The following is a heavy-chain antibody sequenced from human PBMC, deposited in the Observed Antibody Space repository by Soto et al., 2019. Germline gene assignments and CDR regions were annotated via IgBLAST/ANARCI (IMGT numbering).Heavy chain of an antibody. CDR1: GFSFSDYV. D-gene: IGHD6-19*01. CDR2: ISGDGGD. V-gene: IGHV3-23*01. CDR3: AKLQRRDIQQWLEAFNV. Sequence: GGSLRLSCAASGFSFSDYVMHWVRQAPGKGLEWVSTISGDGGDIYADSVKGRFTVSRGNSKNMLYLHMNSLRVDDAATYYCAKLQRRDIQQWLEAFNVWGQGTRVTVSS. J-gene: IGHJ3*01.